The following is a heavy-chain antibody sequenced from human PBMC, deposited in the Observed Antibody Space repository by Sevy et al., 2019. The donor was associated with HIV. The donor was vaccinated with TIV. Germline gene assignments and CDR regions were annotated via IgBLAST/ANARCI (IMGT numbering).Heavy chain of an antibody. D-gene: IGHD3-22*01. CDR3: ARDRYYDASGYYYYYYGMDV. V-gene: IGHV3-66*01. CDR1: GFTVSGNY. Sequence: GGSLRLSCEASGFTVSGNYMAWVRLAPGKGLEWVSLIDSGGSTYYAESVKGRFTIARDNAKNTLYLQMNPLRAEDTALYFCARDRYYDASGYYYYYYGMDVWGQGTTVTVSS. J-gene: IGHJ6*02. CDR2: IDSGGST.